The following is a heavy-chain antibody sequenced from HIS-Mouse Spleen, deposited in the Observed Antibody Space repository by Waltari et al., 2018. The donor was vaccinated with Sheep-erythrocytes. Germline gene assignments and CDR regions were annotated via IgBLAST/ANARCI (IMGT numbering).Heavy chain of an antibody. D-gene: IGHD6-25*01. CDR3: ENSPSDTSSVAVGCLAQDFLPDS. Sequence: LEWVSSISSSSSYIYYADSVKGRFTISRDNAKNSLYLQMNSLRAEDTAVYYCENSPSDTSSVAVGCLAQDFLPDS. J-gene: IGHJ5*01. V-gene: IGHV3-21*01. CDR2: ISSSSSYI.